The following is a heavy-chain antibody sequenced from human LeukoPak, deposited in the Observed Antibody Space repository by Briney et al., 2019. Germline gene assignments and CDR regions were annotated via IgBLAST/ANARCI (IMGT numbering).Heavy chain of an antibody. J-gene: IGHJ6*03. CDR2: ISSSSSYI. D-gene: IGHD6-13*01. CDR1: GFTFSSYG. Sequence: PGGSLRLSCAASGFTFSSYGMNWVRQAPGKGLEWVSSISSSSSYIYYADSVKGRFTISRDNAKNSLYLQMNSLRAEDTAVYYCARAGSWDYYYYMDVWGKGTTVTISS. V-gene: IGHV3-21*01. CDR3: ARAGSWDYYYYMDV.